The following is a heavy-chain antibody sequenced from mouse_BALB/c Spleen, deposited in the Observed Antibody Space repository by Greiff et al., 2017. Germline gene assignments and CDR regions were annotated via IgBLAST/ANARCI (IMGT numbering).Heavy chain of an antibody. V-gene: IGHV1-7*01. CDR1: GYTFTSYW. D-gene: IGHD2-4*01. Sequence: QVQLKESGAELAKPGASVKMSCKASGYTFTSYWMHWVKQRPGQGLEWIGYINPSTGYTEYNQKFKDKATLTADKSSSTAYMQLSSLTSEDSAVYYCARSTMTTRRFAYWGQGTLVTVSA. CDR2: INPSTGYT. CDR3: ARSTMTTRRFAY. J-gene: IGHJ3*01.